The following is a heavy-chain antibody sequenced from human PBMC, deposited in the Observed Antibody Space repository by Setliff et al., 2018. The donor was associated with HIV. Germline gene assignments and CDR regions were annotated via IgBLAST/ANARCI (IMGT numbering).Heavy chain of an antibody. CDR2: INKDGSQT. Sequence: QPGGSLRLSCATSGFTFSSYWMSWVRQAPGKGLEWVANINKDGSQTYYVDSVKGRFTISRDTAKNSLFLQMNSLRAEDTAMYYCTRNIGSGTYWGSWYYMDVWGKGTTVTVSS. V-gene: IGHV3-7*03. CDR1: GFTFSSYW. D-gene: IGHD1-26*01. CDR3: TRNIGSGTYWGSWYYMDV. J-gene: IGHJ6*03.